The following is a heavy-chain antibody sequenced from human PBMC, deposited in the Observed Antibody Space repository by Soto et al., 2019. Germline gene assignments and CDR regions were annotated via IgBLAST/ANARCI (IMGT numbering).Heavy chain of an antibody. CDR3: ARRPVTYYFDY. D-gene: IGHD4-17*01. CDR2: ISYDGSNK. J-gene: IGHJ4*02. Sequence: QVQLVESGGGVVQPGRSLRLSCAASGFTFSNYAMHWVRQAPGKGLEWVAVISYDGSNKYYADSVKGRFTISRDNSKNTLDLQMNSLRAEDTAVYSCARRPVTYYFDYWGQGTLVTVSS. V-gene: IGHV3-30-3*01. CDR1: GFTFSNYA.